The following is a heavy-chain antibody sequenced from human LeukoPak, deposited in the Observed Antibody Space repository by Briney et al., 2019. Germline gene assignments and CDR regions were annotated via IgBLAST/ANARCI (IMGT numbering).Heavy chain of an antibody. Sequence: ASVKVSCKASGYTFTSYGISWVRPAPGQGLEWMGWISAYNGNTNYAQKLQGRVTMTTDTSTSTAYMELRSLRSDDTAVYYCARTPLGIVGAMPFDYWGQGTLVTVSS. CDR3: ARTPLGIVGAMPFDY. CDR1: GYTFTSYG. CDR2: ISAYNGNT. J-gene: IGHJ4*02. D-gene: IGHD1-26*01. V-gene: IGHV1-18*01.